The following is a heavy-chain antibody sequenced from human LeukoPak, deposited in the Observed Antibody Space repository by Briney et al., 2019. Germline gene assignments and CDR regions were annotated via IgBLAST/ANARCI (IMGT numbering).Heavy chain of an antibody. CDR3: ARDSDRLPIAAAADY. V-gene: IGHV1-3*01. D-gene: IGHD6-13*01. CDR2: INAGNGNT. J-gene: IGHJ4*02. CDR1: GSTFTSYA. Sequence: ASVKVSCKASGSTFTSYAMHWVRQAPGQRLEWMGWINAGNGNTKYSQKFQGRVTITRDTSASTAYMELSSLRSEDTAVYYCARDSDRLPIAAAADYWGQGTLVTVSS.